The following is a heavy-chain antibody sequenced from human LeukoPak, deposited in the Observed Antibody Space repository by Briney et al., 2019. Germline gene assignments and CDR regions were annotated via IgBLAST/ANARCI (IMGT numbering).Heavy chain of an antibody. CDR3: AKRYAENVDY. CDR2: IRYDASTK. J-gene: IGHJ4*02. Sequence: PGGSLRLSCAASGFTFSSYNMDWVRQAPGKGLEWVAFIRYDASTKYYGDSVKGRFTISRDNSKSTLYLQMNSLSAEDTAVHYCAKRYAENVDYWGQGTLVAVSS. V-gene: IGHV3-30*02. CDR1: GFTFSSYN. D-gene: IGHD2-8*01.